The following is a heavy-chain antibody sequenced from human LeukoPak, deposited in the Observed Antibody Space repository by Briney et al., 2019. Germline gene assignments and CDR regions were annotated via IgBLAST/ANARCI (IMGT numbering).Heavy chain of an antibody. V-gene: IGHV5-51*01. D-gene: IGHD5-24*01. CDR2: IYPGDSDT. Sequence: GESLKISCKGSGYSFTNFWIGWVRQMPGKGLEWMGIIYPGDSDTRYSPSFQGQVTISADKSISTAYLQWSSLKASDTAMYYCARLAEMATIDDAFDIWGQGTMVTVSS. J-gene: IGHJ3*02. CDR3: ARLAEMATIDDAFDI. CDR1: GYSFTNFW.